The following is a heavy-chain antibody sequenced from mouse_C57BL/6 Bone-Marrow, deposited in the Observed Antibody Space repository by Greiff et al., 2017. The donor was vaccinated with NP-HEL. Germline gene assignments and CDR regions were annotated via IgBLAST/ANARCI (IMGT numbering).Heavy chain of an antibody. D-gene: IGHD2-4*01. CDR1: GFTFSDYY. Sequence: EVKLVESGGGLVQPGGSLKLSCAASGFTFSDYYMYWVRQTPEKRLEWVAYISNGGGSTYYPDTVKGRFTISRDNAKNTLYLQMSRLKSEDTAMYYCARHGYDYDWYFDVWGTGTTVTVSS. V-gene: IGHV5-12*01. CDR2: ISNGGGST. CDR3: ARHGYDYDWYFDV. J-gene: IGHJ1*03.